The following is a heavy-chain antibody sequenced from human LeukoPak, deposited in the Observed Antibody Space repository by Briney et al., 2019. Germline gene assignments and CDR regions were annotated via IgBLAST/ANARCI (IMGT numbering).Heavy chain of an antibody. CDR2: VNHSGST. CDR3: ARVDSSTVTLGGSIDY. D-gene: IGHD4-17*01. Sequence: SETLSLTCGVYGGSFSGYYWSWIRHPPGKGLEGMGEVNHSGSTNYNPSLKSRVTMSVDTSHHHYSLKLNSVTAEDTALYYCARVDSSTVTLGGSIDYWGQGTLVTVSS. V-gene: IGHV4-34*01. CDR1: GGSFSGYY. J-gene: IGHJ4*02.